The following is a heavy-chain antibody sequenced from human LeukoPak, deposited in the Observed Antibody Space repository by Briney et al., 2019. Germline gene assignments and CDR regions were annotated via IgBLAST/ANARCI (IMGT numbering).Heavy chain of an antibody. J-gene: IGHJ4*02. D-gene: IGHD5-12*01. Sequence: PSETLSLTCTVSGGSISSSSYYWGWIRQPPGKGLEWIGSIYYSGSTYYNPSLKSRVTISVDTSKNQFSLKLSSVTAADTAVYYCARSSGYEIQCLGYWGQGTLVTVSS. CDR2: IYYSGST. V-gene: IGHV4-39*07. CDR1: GGSISSSSYY. CDR3: ARSSGYEIQCLGY.